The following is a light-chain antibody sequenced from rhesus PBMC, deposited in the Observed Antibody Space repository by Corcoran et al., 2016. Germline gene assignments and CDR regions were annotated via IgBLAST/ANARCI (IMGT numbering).Light chain of an antibody. CDR1: SSVSTS. Sequence: EIVLTQSPTSMAVSQGERVTISCTASSSVSTSYLHWYQQKPGFPPRLLVYRTSSLASGVPARFSGSGSGTSETLTISSMEAEDAANYYCQQGNSIPWTFGQGTKVEIK. CDR2: RTS. J-gene: IGKJ1*01. CDR3: QQGNSIPWT. V-gene: IGKV3-42*01.